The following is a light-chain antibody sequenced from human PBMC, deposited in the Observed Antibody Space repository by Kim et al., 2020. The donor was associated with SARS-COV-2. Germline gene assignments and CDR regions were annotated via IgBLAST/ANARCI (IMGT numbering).Light chain of an antibody. Sequence: APGQTAILTCSADQLSVRYTCWYQQKPGQAPVLLIYRDSKRPAGIPDRFSGTNSGNPATLTISWTQAMDEAVYYCQAYDSSTLYVFGPGTKVTVL. CDR1: QLSVRY. J-gene: IGLJ1*01. CDR2: RDS. CDR3: QAYDSSTLYV. V-gene: IGLV3-1*01.